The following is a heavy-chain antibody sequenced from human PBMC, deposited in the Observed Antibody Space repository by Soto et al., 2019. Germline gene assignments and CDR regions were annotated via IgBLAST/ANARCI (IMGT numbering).Heavy chain of an antibody. CDR3: ATQTGIYYYGLDV. V-gene: IGHV4-59*01. Sequence: QVQLEESGPGLVKPSATLSLTCTVSGGSINAFFWSWVRQPPGKGLESIGYIFYSGSTNYNPSLKSRVTISLDTSKTQFSLNLTSVTAADTAVYYCATQTGIYYYGLDVWGQGTMVAVSS. CDR1: GGSINAFF. CDR2: IFYSGST. J-gene: IGHJ6*02.